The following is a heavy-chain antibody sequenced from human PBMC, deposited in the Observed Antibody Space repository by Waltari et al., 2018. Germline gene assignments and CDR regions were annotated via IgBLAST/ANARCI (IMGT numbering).Heavy chain of an antibody. CDR2: ISGSGGST. CDR1: GFTFSSYA. CDR3: AKDLWEGYCSGGSCYYPPGPFDY. Sequence: EVQLVESGGGLVQPGGSLRLSCAASGFTFSSYAMSWVRQAPGKGLEWVSAISGSGGSTYYADSVKGRFTISRDNSKNTLYLQMNSLRAEDTAVYYCAKDLWEGYCSGGSCYYPPGPFDYWGQGTLVTVSS. V-gene: IGHV3-23*04. J-gene: IGHJ4*02. D-gene: IGHD2-15*01.